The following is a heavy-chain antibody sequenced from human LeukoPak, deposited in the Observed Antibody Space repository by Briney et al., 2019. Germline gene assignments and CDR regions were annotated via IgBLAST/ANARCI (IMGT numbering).Heavy chain of an antibody. Sequence: GGSLRLSCAASGFTFSSYSMNWVRQAPGKGLEWVSYISSSSSTIYYADSVKGRFTISRDNAKNSLYLQMNSLRAEDTAVYYCARGSMGATLINWGQGTLVTVSS. CDR3: ARGSMGATLIN. J-gene: IGHJ4*02. CDR2: ISSSSSTI. CDR1: GFTFSSYS. D-gene: IGHD1-26*01. V-gene: IGHV3-48*04.